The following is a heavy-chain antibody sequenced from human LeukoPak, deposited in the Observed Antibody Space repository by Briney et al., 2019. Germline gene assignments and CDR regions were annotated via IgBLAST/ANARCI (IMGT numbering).Heavy chain of an antibody. CDR2: MNPNSGNT. Sequence: ASVKVSCKASGYTFTSYDINWVRQATGQGLEWMGWMNPNSGNTGYAQKFQGRVTMTRNTSISTAYMELSSLRSEDTAVYYCARQSNYYGSGTQGYWGQGTLVTVSS. V-gene: IGHV1-8*01. D-gene: IGHD3-10*01. J-gene: IGHJ4*02. CDR3: ARQSNYYGSGTQGY. CDR1: GYTFTSYD.